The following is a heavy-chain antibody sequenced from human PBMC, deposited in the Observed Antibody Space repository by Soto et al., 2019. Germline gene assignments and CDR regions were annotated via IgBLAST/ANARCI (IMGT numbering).Heavy chain of an antibody. J-gene: IGHJ3*02. CDR1: GFTFSSYS. V-gene: IGHV3-48*01. D-gene: IGHD1-1*01. CDR2: ISSSSTI. CDR3: ARSRRQPHDAFDI. Sequence: GGSLRLSCAASGFTFSSYSMNWVRQAPGKGLEWVSYISSSSTIYYADSVKGRFTISRDNAKNSLYLQMNSLRAEDTAVYYCARSRRQPHDAFDIWGQGTMVTVSS.